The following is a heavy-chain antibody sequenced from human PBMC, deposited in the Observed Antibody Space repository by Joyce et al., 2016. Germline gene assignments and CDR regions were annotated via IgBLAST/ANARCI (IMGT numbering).Heavy chain of an antibody. CDR3: AREYFWRYDY. Sequence: EVPLVESGGGLVQPGGSLRLSCVSSGFTFRKYYMGWIRQAPGKGPEWVANIKGDGSEKSYVGSVEGRFTISRDNAKNSLYLQINGLRAEDTAVYYCAREYFWRYDYWGQGTLVTVSS. CDR1: GFTFRKYY. V-gene: IGHV3-7*01. J-gene: IGHJ4*02. D-gene: IGHD3-3*01. CDR2: IKGDGSEK.